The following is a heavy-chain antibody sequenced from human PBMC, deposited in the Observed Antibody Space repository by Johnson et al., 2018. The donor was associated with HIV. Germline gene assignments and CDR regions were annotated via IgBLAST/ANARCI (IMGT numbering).Heavy chain of an antibody. CDR1: GFSFKDYY. D-gene: IGHD2-2*02. CDR3: ARGEGRIPHAFDI. Sequence: VQLVESGGGLVKPGGSLRLSCATSGFSFKDYYMNWVRQTPGKGLEYVSAISSNGGNTYYANSVKGRFTISRDNSKNTLYLQMGSLRAEDMAVYYCARGEGRIPHAFDIWGQGTMVTVSS. J-gene: IGHJ3*02. CDR2: ISSNGGNT. V-gene: IGHV3-64*01.